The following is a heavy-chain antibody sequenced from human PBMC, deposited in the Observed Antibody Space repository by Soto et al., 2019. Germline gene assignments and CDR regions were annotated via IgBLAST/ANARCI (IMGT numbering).Heavy chain of an antibody. CDR2: IHYTGSI. Sequence: QVQLQQSGPGLVEPSQTLSLTCAVSGGSISSEYFHWTWIRQSPGKGLEWIGYIHYTGSIMYNPSSKSRLTMAVDTTKNQFSLQLTSVTAADTAVYFCAREDDGGDRDYYGLDVWGQGTTVTVSS. J-gene: IGHJ6*02. V-gene: IGHV4-30-4*08. CDR1: GGSISSEYFH. D-gene: IGHD2-21*02. CDR3: AREDDGGDRDYYGLDV.